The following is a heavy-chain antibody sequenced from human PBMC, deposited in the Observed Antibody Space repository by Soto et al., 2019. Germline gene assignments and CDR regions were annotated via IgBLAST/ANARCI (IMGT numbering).Heavy chain of an antibody. D-gene: IGHD1-26*01. CDR3: ARIVGATFWYGMDV. Sequence: SGPTLVNPTQTLALTCTFSGFSLSTSGMCVSWIRQPPGKALEWLALIDWDDDKYYSTSLKTRLTISKDTSKNQVVLTMTNMDPVDTATYYCARIVGATFWYGMDVWGQGTTVTVSS. CDR1: GFSLSTSGMC. J-gene: IGHJ6*02. CDR2: IDWDDDK. V-gene: IGHV2-70*01.